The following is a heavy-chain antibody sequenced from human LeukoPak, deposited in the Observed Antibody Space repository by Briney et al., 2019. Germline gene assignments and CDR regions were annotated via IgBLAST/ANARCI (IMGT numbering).Heavy chain of an antibody. Sequence: PSETLSLTCTVSGGSISSSSYYWDWIRQPPGKGLEWIGSIYYSGRTYYNPSLKSRVTISVDTSKNQFSLKLSSVTAADTAVYYCATTGGSETYYYFDLWGRGTLVTVSS. D-gene: IGHD3-10*01. CDR3: ATTGGSETYYYFDL. CDR2: IYYSGRT. V-gene: IGHV4-39*07. CDR1: GGSISSSSYY. J-gene: IGHJ2*01.